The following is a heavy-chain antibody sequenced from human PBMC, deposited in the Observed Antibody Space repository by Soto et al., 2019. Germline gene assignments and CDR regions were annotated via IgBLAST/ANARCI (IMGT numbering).Heavy chain of an antibody. CDR2: IWYDGSNK. Sequence: QVQLVESGGGVVQPGRSLRLSCAASGFTFSSYGMHWGRQAPGKGLEWVAVIWYDGSNKYYADSVKGRFTISRDNSKNTLYLQMNSLRAEDTAVYYCARVGSGWYNGMDVWGQGTTVTVSS. CDR1: GFTFSSYG. CDR3: ARVGSGWYNGMDV. J-gene: IGHJ6*02. V-gene: IGHV3-33*01. D-gene: IGHD6-19*01.